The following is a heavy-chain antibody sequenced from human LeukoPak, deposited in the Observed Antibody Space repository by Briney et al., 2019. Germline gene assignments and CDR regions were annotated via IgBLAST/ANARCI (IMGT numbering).Heavy chain of an antibody. CDR1: GGSISSGDYY. CDR3: ARGRVMATYVRGNRGGFDY. CDR2: INHSGST. V-gene: IGHV4-39*06. D-gene: IGHD2-21*01. J-gene: IGHJ4*02. Sequence: PSETLSLTCTVSGGSISSGDYYWSWIRQPPGKGLEWIGEINHSGSTNYNPSLKSRVTISVDTSKNQFTLKLSSVTAADTAVYYCARGRVMATYVRGNRGGFDYWGQGTLVTVSS.